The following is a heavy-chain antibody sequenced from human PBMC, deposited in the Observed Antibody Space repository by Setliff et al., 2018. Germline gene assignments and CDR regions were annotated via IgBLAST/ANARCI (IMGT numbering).Heavy chain of an antibody. CDR3: ARDRYSSGWYQDY. CDR2: IHTSGST. CDR1: GGSISSYY. V-gene: IGHV4-4*07. Sequence: PSETLSLTCTVSGGSISSYYWSWIRQPAGKGLEWIGRIHTSGSTNYNPSLKSRVTISVDKSKNQFSLKLSSVTAADTAVYYCARDRYSSGWYQDYWGQGTLVTVSS. J-gene: IGHJ4*02. D-gene: IGHD6-19*01.